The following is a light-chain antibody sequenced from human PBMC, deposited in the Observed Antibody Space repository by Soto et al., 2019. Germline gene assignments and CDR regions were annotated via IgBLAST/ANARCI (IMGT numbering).Light chain of an antibody. CDR1: QSVSSN. J-gene: IGKJ1*01. Sequence: EIVMTQSPATLSVSPGERATLSCRASQSVSSNLAWYQQKPGQAPRLLIYGASTRATGIPARFSGSGSGTEFTLTISSLQSEDFAVYYCQQYNNWLWTVGQGTKVDSK. CDR3: QQYNNWLWT. CDR2: GAS. V-gene: IGKV3-15*01.